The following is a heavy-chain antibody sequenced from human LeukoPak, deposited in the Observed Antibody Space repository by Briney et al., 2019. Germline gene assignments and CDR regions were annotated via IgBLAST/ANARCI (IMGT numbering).Heavy chain of an antibody. V-gene: IGHV4-34*01. CDR2: INHSGST. CDR3: ARVASVGATPFDDY. J-gene: IGHJ4*02. D-gene: IGHD1-26*01. CDR1: GGSFSGYY. Sequence: KPSETLSLTCAVYGGSFSGYYWSWIRQPPGKGLEWIGEINHSGSTNYNPSLKSRVTISVDTSKNQFSLKLSSVTAADTAVYYCARVASVGATPFDDYWGQGTLVTVSS.